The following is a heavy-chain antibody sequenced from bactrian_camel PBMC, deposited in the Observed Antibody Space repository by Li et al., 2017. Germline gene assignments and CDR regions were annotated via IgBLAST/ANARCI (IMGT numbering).Heavy chain of an antibody. CDR2: ILASGSGA. D-gene: IGHD2*01. V-gene: IGHV3-3*01. J-gene: IGHJ4*01. CDR3: AAEEFRCCTGGGYCYGIVVDYGY. CDR1: GSPASGNC. Sequence: QVQLVESGGGSVEAGGSLRLSCAASGSPASGNCVAWFRQAPGQEREGVATILASGSGAHYPDSVEGRFTIFKDNSEGTLHLQMSSLRPEDTAMYYCAAEEFRCCTGGGYCYGIVVDYGYRTQGTQVTVS.